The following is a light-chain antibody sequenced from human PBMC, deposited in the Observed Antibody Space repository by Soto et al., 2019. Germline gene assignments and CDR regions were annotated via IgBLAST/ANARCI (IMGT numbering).Light chain of an antibody. CDR2: DAS. V-gene: IGKV3-11*01. Sequence: EIVLTQSPATLSLSPGERATLSCRASQSVSSYLAWYQQKPGQAPRLLIYDASNRATGIPARFSGSGSGSGFTLTISSLEPEDFAVYYCQQRSNWPPGFTFCPGTKVDIK. CDR3: QQRSNWPPGFT. CDR1: QSVSSY. J-gene: IGKJ3*01.